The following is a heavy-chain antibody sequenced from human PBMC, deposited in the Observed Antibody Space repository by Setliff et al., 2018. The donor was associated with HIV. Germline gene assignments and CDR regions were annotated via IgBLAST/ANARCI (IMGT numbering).Heavy chain of an antibody. D-gene: IGHD1-1*01. V-gene: IGHV3-7*01. CDR3: AGSRGYFVQAD. J-gene: IGHJ4*02. CDR1: GLTFNRYW. Sequence: PGGSLRLSCVASGLTFNRYWMSWVRQVPGKGLERVSNTKFDGSESYYVDSVKGRFTISRDNINNFLYLQMNSLRAEDTAVYYCAGSRGYFVQADWGQGTLVTVSS. CDR2: TKFDGSES.